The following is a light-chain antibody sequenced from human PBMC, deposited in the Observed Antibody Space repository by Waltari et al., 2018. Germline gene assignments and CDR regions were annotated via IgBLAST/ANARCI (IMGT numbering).Light chain of an antibody. Sequence: IQTTQSPSSLSASIGDRVTIPCRASKDIRKNLSWFQERPGKAPKLLIYDASNLEAGVPSRFSGTGSGTDFSLTISSLQPEDSATYYCQHYNNLPYTFSRGTKLQIK. CDR3: QHYNNLPYT. CDR2: DAS. CDR1: KDIRKN. V-gene: IGKV1-33*01. J-gene: IGKJ2*01.